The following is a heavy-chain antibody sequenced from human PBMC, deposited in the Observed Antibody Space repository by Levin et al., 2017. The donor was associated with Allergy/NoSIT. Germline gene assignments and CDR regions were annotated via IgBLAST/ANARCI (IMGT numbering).Heavy chain of an antibody. CDR1: GGTFSSYA. CDR2: IIPIFGTA. D-gene: IGHD2-15*01. V-gene: IGHV1-69*13. J-gene: IGHJ1*01. CDR3: ARFGMVAATSHYFQH. Sequence: SVKVSCKASGGTFSSYAISWVRQAPGQGLEWMGGIIPIFGTANYAQKFQGRVTITADESTSTAYMELSSLRSEDTAVYYCARFGMVAATSHYFQHWGQGTLVTVSS.